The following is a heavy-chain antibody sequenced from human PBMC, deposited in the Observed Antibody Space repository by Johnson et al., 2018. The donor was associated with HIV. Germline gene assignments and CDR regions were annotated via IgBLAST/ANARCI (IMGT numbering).Heavy chain of an antibody. V-gene: IGHV3-30*14. CDR3: ARAVGVWGDQLGFDI. CDR2: ISYDGSNK. CDR1: GFTFSSYA. D-gene: IGHD3-16*01. J-gene: IGHJ3*02. Sequence: QVQLVESGGGVVQPGRSLRLSCAASGFTFSSYAMHWVRQAPGQGLEWVAVISYDGSNKYYADSVKGRFTISRENAKNSLYLQMNSLRAGDTAVYYCARAVGVWGDQLGFDIWGQGTMVTVSS.